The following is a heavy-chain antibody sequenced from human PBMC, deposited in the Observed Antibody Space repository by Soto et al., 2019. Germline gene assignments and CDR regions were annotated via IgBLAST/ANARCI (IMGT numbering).Heavy chain of an antibody. CDR2: ISDDGRNK. D-gene: IGHD5-12*01. V-gene: IGHV3-30*18. CDR3: AKGGGYSYGTNDAFDI. CDR1: GFTFRTYG. Sequence: QVQLVESGGGVVQPGRSLRLSCEASGFTFRTYGMHWVRQAPGKGLEWVAVISDDGRNKYNIASVEGRFTISRDNSKNRLELQMNSLRTEDTAVYYCAKGGGYSYGTNDAFDIWGQGTMVIVSS. J-gene: IGHJ3*02.